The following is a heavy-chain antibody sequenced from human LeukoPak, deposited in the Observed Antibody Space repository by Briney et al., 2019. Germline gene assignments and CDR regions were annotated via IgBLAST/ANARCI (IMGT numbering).Heavy chain of an antibody. J-gene: IGHJ6*03. CDR1: GFTFSRYW. D-gene: IGHD6-13*01. CDR3: ARGRAAAGTYYYYYMDV. Sequence: GGSLRLSCAASGFTFSRYWMSWVRQAPGKGLEWVSVIYSGGSTYYADSVKGRFTISRDNSKNTLYLQMNSLRAEDTAVYYCARGRAAAGTYYYYYMDVWGKGTTVTVS. CDR2: IYSGGST. V-gene: IGHV3-53*01.